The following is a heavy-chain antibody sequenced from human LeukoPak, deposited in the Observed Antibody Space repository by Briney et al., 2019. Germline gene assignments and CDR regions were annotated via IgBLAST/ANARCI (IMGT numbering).Heavy chain of an antibody. V-gene: IGHV3-74*01. CDR3: ARVRYDSSGEFDY. Sequence: GGSLRLSCAASGFTFSSYAMSWVRQAPGKGLVWVSRINSDGSSTSYADSVKGRFTISRDNAKNTLYLQMNSLRAEDTAVYYCARVRYDSSGEFDYWGQGTLVAVSS. J-gene: IGHJ4*02. CDR2: INSDGSST. D-gene: IGHD3-22*01. CDR1: GFTFSSYA.